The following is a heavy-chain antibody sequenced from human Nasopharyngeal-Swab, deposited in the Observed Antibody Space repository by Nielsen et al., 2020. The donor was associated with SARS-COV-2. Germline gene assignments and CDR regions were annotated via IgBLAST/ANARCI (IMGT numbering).Heavy chain of an antibody. CDR3: AKANSLFWFGQFKNDGFDI. CDR2: ISYEGSKK. D-gene: IGHD3-10*01. J-gene: IGHJ3*02. CDR1: GFSFNNYG. V-gene: IGHV3-30*18. Sequence: LKISCTASGFSFNNYGMHWVRQAPGKGLKWVAVISYEGSKKKYAEFVEGRFTISRDYSKNTLFLQMNSLRPEDTAMYYCAKANSLFWFGQFKNDGFDIWGRGTLVAVSS.